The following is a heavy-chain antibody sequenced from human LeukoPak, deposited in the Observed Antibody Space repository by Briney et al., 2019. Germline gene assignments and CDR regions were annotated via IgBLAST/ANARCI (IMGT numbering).Heavy chain of an antibody. CDR3: VDPGIPFDY. V-gene: IGHV3-74*01. CDR2: INSDGSST. CDR1: GFTFSSYW. J-gene: IGHJ4*02. D-gene: IGHD1-26*01. Sequence: GGSQSLSCAASGFTFSSYWIHWVRQAPGKGLVWVSRINSDGSSTSYADSVKCRFTTSRDNAKNTVYLQMNSLRVEDTAVYYCVDPGIPFDYPGEGTLVTVSS.